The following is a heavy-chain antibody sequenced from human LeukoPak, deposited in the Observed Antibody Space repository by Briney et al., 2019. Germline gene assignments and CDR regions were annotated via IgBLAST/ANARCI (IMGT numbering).Heavy chain of an antibody. D-gene: IGHD4-17*01. V-gene: IGHV3-20*04. J-gene: IGHJ1*01. CDR1: GFTFDDYG. CDR3: ARGDGPTVTADYFQN. CDR2: INWNSGVT. Sequence: PGGSLRLSCAASGFTFDDYGMSWVRQVPGRGLEWICGINWNSGVTGYADSVKGRFNISRDNAKNSLFLQMNSLRDEDTAFYYCARGDGPTVTADYFQNRGQGTLVTVS.